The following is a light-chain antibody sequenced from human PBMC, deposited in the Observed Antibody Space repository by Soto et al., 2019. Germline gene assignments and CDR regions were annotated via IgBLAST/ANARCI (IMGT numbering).Light chain of an antibody. V-gene: IGKV3-11*01. CDR3: QQRSNWPST. Sequence: EIVLTQSPATLSLSPGDRATLSCRASQSVSSYLAWYQQKPGQAPRLLIYDASNRATGIPARFSGSGSGTDFTLTISSLEPEDFAVSYCQQRSNWPSTFGPGTKVDIK. CDR2: DAS. CDR1: QSVSSY. J-gene: IGKJ3*01.